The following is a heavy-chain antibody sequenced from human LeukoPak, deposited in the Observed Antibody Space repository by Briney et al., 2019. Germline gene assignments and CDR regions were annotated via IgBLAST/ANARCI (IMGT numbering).Heavy chain of an antibody. CDR2: ISYDGSNK. Sequence: GGSLRLSCAASGFTFSSYAMHWVRQAPGKGLEWVAVISYDGSNKYYADSVKGRFTISRDNSKNTLYLQMNSLRAEDTAVYYCARDNGQTGEPNYFDYWGQGTLVTVSS. V-gene: IGHV3-30-3*01. J-gene: IGHJ4*02. D-gene: IGHD7-27*01. CDR3: ARDNGQTGEPNYFDY. CDR1: GFTFSSYA.